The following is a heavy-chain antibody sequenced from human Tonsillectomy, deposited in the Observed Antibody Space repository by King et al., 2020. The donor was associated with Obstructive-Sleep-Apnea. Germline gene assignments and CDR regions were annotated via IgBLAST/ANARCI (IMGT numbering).Heavy chain of an antibody. J-gene: IGHJ6*02. D-gene: IGHD3-10*01. Sequence: VQLVESGGGLVKPGGSLRLSCAASGFTFSSYSMNWVRQAPGKGLEWVSSISSSSSYIYYADSVRGRFTISRDNAKNSLYLQMNSLRAEDTAVYYCAEVDSVQINTTRNSYNYSLYVAIAKVISEDAAVYYCAGDGWLLRGMDAGGEASTITV. CDR3: AEVDSVQINTTRNSYNYSLYVAIAKVISEDAAVYYCAGDGWLLRGMDA. CDR2: ISSSSSYI. CDR1: GFTFSSYS. V-gene: IGHV3-21*01.